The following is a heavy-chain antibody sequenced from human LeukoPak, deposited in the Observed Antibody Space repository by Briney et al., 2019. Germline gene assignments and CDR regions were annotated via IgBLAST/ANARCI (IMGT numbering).Heavy chain of an antibody. J-gene: IGHJ3*01. D-gene: IGHD3-22*01. CDR1: GGSISSSSYY. CDR3: AKAGVRYFDSSGLYAFDS. Sequence: SETLSLTRAVSGGSISSSSYYWAWIRQPTGKGLEWIGTIYYSGSTYHNPSLKSRVTMSVDTSRNQFSLKLSSVDAADTAVYYCAKAGVRYFDSSGLYAFDSWGQGTTVTVSP. V-gene: IGHV4-39*01. CDR2: IYYSGST.